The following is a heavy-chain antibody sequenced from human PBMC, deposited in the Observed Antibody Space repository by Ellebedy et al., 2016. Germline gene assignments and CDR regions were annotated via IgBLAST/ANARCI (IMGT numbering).Heavy chain of an antibody. CDR3: AKGGTWE. CDR1: GFSFRSFW. J-gene: IGHJ4*02. V-gene: IGHV3-23*01. CDR2: IIVSGDR. Sequence: GESLKISCAASGFSFRSFWISWVRQAPGKGLEWVSAIIVSGDRFYADSVKGRFTISRDNYENIVFLQMNNLRAEDTAVYFCAKGGTWEWGPGTLVTVSS. D-gene: IGHD1-26*01.